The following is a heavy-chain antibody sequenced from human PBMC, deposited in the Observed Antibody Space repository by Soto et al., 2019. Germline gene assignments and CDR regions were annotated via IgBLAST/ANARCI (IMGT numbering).Heavy chain of an antibody. D-gene: IGHD1-26*01. J-gene: IGHJ3*02. V-gene: IGHV4-30-4*08. CDR3: ARGNDGGSYPLDAFDI. CDR1: GGSISSGAYY. Sequence: TLSLTCTVSGGSISSGAYYWSWIRQHPGKGLEWIGYIYYSGSTYYNPSLESRVTLSVDTSKNQFSLKLSSVTAADTAVYYCARGNDGGSYPLDAFDIWGQGTMVTVSS. CDR2: IYYSGST.